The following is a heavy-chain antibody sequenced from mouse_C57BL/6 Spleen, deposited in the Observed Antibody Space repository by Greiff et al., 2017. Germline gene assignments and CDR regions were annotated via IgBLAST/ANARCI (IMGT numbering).Heavy chain of an antibody. D-gene: IGHD1-1*01. CDR3: ARTEYYYGSSYDGAMDY. V-gene: IGHV1-52*01. Sequence: QVQLQQPGAELVRPGSSVKLSCKASGYTFTSYWMHWVQQRPIQGLEWIGNIDPSDSETHYNQKFKDKATLTVDKSSSTAYMQLSSLTSADSAVYYCARTEYYYGSSYDGAMDYWGQGTSVTVSS. J-gene: IGHJ4*01. CDR1: GYTFTSYW. CDR2: IDPSDSET.